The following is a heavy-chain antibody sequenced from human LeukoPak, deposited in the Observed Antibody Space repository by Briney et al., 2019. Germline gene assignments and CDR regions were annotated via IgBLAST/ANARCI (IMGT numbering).Heavy chain of an antibody. D-gene: IGHD3-9*01. V-gene: IGHV4-39*01. CDR1: GGSISSSSYY. CDR3: AVPYYDILTGYGDY. CDR2: IYYSGST. J-gene: IGHJ4*02. Sequence: SETLSLTCTVSGGSISSSSYYWRWIRQPPGKGLEWIAWIYYSGSTYYHPSLKSRVTLSVDTSKNQFSMKLSSVTAADTAVYYCAVPYYDILTGYGDYWGQGTLVTVSS.